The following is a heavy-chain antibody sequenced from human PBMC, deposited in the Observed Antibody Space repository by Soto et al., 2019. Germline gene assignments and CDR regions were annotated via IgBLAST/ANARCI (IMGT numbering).Heavy chain of an antibody. CDR3: ASYSSGWYDVIY. Sequence: QVQLQESGPGLVNPSETLSLTCTVSGGSVSSGSYYWSWIRQPPGKGLEWIGYIYYSVSTNYNPSLKSRVTISVDTSKNQFSLKVSSVTAADTAVYYCASYSSGWYDVIYWGQGTLVTVSS. D-gene: IGHD6-19*01. J-gene: IGHJ4*02. CDR1: GGSVSSGSYY. CDR2: IYYSVST. V-gene: IGHV4-61*01.